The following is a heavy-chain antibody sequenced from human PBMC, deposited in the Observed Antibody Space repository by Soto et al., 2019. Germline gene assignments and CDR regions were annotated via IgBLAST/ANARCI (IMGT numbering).Heavy chain of an antibody. CDR1: GGSFSGYY. J-gene: IGHJ5*02. CDR2: INHSGST. CDR3: ARVPGDFWSGYYSWFDP. D-gene: IGHD3-3*01. Sequence: SETLSLTCAVYGGSFSGYYWSWIRQPPGKGLEWIGEINHSGSTNYNPSLKSRVTISVDRSKNQFSLKLSSVTAADTAVYYCARVPGDFWSGYYSWFDPWGQGTLVTVSS. V-gene: IGHV4-34*01.